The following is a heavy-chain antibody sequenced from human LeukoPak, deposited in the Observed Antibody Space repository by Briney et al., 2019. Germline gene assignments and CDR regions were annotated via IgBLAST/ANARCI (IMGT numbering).Heavy chain of an antibody. J-gene: IGHJ6*02. Sequence: GASVKVSCKASGYTFTSYGISWVRQAPGQGLEWMGWISAYNGNTNYAQKLQGRVTMTTDTSTSTAYMELRSLRSDDTAVYYCARYEWGSSWYCYYYGMDVWGQGTTVTVSS. CDR1: GYTFTSYG. V-gene: IGHV1-18*01. CDR2: ISAYNGNT. D-gene: IGHD6-13*01. CDR3: ARYEWGSSWYCYYYGMDV.